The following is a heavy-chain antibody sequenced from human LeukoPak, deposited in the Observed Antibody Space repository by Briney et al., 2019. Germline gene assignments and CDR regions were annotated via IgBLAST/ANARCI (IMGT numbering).Heavy chain of an antibody. Sequence: PGGSLRLSCAASGFTFSDYYMSWIRQAPGKGLVWVSRINSDGSFTTYADSVKGRFTISRDNAKNTLYLQMNSLRAEDTAVYYCATGYSSTWYNAFDIWGQGTMVTVSS. CDR2: INSDGSFT. D-gene: IGHD6-13*01. J-gene: IGHJ3*02. CDR3: ATGYSSTWYNAFDI. V-gene: IGHV3-74*03. CDR1: GFTFSDYY.